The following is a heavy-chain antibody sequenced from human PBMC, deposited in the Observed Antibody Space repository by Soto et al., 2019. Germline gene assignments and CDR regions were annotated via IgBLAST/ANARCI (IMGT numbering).Heavy chain of an antibody. V-gene: IGHV3-48*01. Sequence: GGSLRLSCAASEFTFSSYSMNWVRQAPGKGLEWVSYISSSSSTIYYADSVKGRFTISRDNAKNSLYLQMNSLRAEDTAVYYCARVDIVVVPAANDAFDIWGQGTMVTVSS. CDR2: ISSSSSTI. CDR3: ARVDIVVVPAANDAFDI. J-gene: IGHJ3*02. CDR1: EFTFSSYS. D-gene: IGHD2-2*01.